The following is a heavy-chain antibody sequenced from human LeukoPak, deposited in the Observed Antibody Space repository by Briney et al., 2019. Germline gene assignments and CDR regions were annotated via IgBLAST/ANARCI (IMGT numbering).Heavy chain of an antibody. V-gene: IGHV4-59*08. CDR3: AGHPDSVGGFDS. J-gene: IGHJ4*02. Sequence: SETLSLTCAVSGASISGSYWSWVRQPPGKGLEWIGYMYYSGITNSSPSLKSRVTISLNTSKNQFSLRLRSVTAADTAVYYCAGHPDSVGGFDSWGQGALVSVSS. CDR2: MYYSGIT. D-gene: IGHD3-16*01. CDR1: GASISGSY.